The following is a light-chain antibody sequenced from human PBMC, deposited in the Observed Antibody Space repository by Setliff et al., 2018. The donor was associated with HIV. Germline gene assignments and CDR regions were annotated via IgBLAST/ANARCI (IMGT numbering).Light chain of an antibody. Sequence: QSVLTQPASVSASPGQSITIPCTGTTSDISHYNFVSWYQQHPDSAPKLLIYEVFNRPSGVSHRFSGSKSGNTASLTISVLQAEDEADYYCSSYTRTNLYVFGTGTKVT. J-gene: IGLJ1*01. CDR1: TSDISHYNF. CDR3: SSYTRTNLYV. CDR2: EVF. V-gene: IGLV2-14*01.